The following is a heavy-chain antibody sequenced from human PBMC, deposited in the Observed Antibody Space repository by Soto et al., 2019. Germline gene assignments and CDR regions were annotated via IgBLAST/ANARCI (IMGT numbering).Heavy chain of an antibody. V-gene: IGHV4-34*01. D-gene: IGHD6-6*01. J-gene: IGHJ6*02. CDR3: ARDYVIAARFYYYYGMDV. CDR1: GGSFSGYY. Sequence: SETLSLTCAVYGGSFSGYYWSWIRQPPGKGLEWIGEINHSGSTNYNPSLKSRVTISVDTSKNQFSLKLSSVTAADTAVYYCARDYVIAARFYYYYGMDVWGQGTTVTVSS. CDR2: INHSGST.